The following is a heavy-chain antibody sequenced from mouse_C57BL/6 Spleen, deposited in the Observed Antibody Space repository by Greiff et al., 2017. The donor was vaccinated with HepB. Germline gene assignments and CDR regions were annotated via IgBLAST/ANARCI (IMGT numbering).Heavy chain of an antibody. CDR3: ARPAPIYDGYYYYFDY. Sequence: VQRVESGPELVKPGASVKISCKASGYAFSSSWMNWVKQRPGKGLEWIGRIYPGDGDTNYNGKFKGKATLTADKSSSTAYMQLSSLTSEDSAVYFCARPAPIYDGYYYYFDYWGQGTTLTVSS. D-gene: IGHD2-3*01. CDR1: GYAFSSSW. V-gene: IGHV1-82*01. CDR2: IYPGDGDT. J-gene: IGHJ2*01.